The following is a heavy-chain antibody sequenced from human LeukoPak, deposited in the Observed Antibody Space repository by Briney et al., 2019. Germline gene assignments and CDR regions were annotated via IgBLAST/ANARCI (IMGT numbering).Heavy chain of an antibody. V-gene: IGHV3-23*01. D-gene: IGHD3-10*01. CDR2: ISGSGGST. J-gene: IGHJ3*02. CDR1: GFTFSSYA. Sequence: PGGSLRLSCAASGFTFSSYAMSWVRQAPGKGLEWVSAISGSGGSTYYADSVKGRFTISRDNSKNTLYLQMNSLRAEDTAVYYCAKALLLWFGELPGDAFDIWGQGTMVTVSS. CDR3: AKALLLWFGELPGDAFDI.